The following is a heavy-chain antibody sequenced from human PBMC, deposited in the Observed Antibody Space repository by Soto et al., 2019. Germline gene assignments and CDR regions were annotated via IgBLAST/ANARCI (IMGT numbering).Heavy chain of an antibody. CDR3: ARDVSINYYDGNYNYYAMDV. CDR2: INAFFKGT. CDR1: GGTFSSDA. D-gene: IGHD3-16*01. Sequence: SVKVSCKSSGGTFSSDAISWLRHAPGQGLEWMGMINAFFKGTTYAQKFQGRVTITADDSTSTAYMDLSSLTSEDTAVYYCARDVSINYYDGNYNYYAMDVWGQGTMVTVSS. V-gene: IGHV1-69*13. J-gene: IGHJ6*02.